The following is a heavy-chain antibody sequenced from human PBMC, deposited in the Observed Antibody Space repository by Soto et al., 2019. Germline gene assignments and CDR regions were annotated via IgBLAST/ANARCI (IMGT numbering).Heavy chain of an antibody. CDR3: ARQGSGYALLDY. Sequence: PCETLSLTCTVSGGDISSGDYYWAWIRQPPGKGLEWIASIYYVGSTNYNPSLKSRVTISVDTSKNQFSLKLSSVTAADTAVYYCARQGSGYALLDYWGQGTLVTVS. V-gene: IGHV4-39*01. D-gene: IGHD5-12*01. CDR2: IYYVGST. J-gene: IGHJ4*02. CDR1: GGDISSGDYY.